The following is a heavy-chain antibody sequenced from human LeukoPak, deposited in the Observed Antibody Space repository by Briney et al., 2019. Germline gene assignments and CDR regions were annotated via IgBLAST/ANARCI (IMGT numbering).Heavy chain of an antibody. Sequence: GGSLRLSCAASGFSLSTYEMNWVRQAPGKGLEWVAYITSSGSSIYYGDSVKGRFTISRDNAKNSLYLQMNSLRAEDTAVYYCARAAGEMATIRYWGQGTLVTVSS. J-gene: IGHJ4*02. CDR3: ARAAGEMATIRY. CDR2: ITSSGSSI. D-gene: IGHD5-24*01. V-gene: IGHV3-48*03. CDR1: GFSLSTYE.